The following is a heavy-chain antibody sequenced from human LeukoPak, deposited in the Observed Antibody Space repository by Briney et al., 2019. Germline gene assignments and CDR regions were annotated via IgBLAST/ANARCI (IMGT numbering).Heavy chain of an antibody. CDR2: FTSRSGNI. CDR1: GITFSTYS. J-gene: IGHJ6*03. Sequence: GPLRLSCAALGITFSTYSMTWVRQAPGKGLEWVASFTSRSGNIYYADSVKGRFTISRDDAENSLYLQMNSLRAEDTAVYYCARYSDFWSGYYTGYYYYYMDVWGKGTTATVSS. CDR3: ARYSDFWSGYYTGYYYYYMDV. V-gene: IGHV3-21*01. D-gene: IGHD3-3*01.